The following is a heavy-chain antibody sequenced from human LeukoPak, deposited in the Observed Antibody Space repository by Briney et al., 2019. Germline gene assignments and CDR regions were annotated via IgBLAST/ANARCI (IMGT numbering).Heavy chain of an antibody. CDR2: IYYSGST. J-gene: IGHJ4*02. CDR1: GGSFSGYY. Sequence: SETLSLTCAVYGGSFSGYYWSWIRQHPGKGLEWIGYIYYSGSTYYNPSLKSRVTISVDTSKNQFSLKLSSATAADTAVYYCAGGYGDYLDYWGQGTLVTVSS. CDR3: AGGYGDYLDY. V-gene: IGHV4-31*11. D-gene: IGHD4-17*01.